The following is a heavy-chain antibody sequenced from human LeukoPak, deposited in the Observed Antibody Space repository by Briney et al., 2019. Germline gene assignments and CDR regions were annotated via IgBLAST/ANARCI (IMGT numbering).Heavy chain of an antibody. D-gene: IGHD3-10*01. V-gene: IGHV4-4*09. Sequence: SETLSLTCTVSGGSISSYYWSWIRQPPGKGLEWIGYIYTRGSTNYNPSLKSRVTISGDTSKNQFSLKLTSVTAADTAVYYCARHLHSDGSGSYLNWFDPWGQGTLVTVSS. CDR1: GGSISSYY. CDR2: IYTRGST. CDR3: ARHLHSDGSGSYLNWFDP. J-gene: IGHJ5*02.